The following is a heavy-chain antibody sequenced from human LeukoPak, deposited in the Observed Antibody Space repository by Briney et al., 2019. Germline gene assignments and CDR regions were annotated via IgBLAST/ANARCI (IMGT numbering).Heavy chain of an antibody. V-gene: IGHV3-7*04. J-gene: IGHJ4*02. D-gene: IGHD1-1*01. CDR2: ISQDGTES. Sequence: GGSLILSCVASGFTFIRYWMTWVRQAPGKGLEWVAQISQDGTESYSVDSVRGRFTISRDNAKNSVYLQMNSLRPEDTAVYYCARDSTGTVFDLWGQGTLVTVSS. CDR1: GFTFIRYW. CDR3: ARDSTGTVFDL.